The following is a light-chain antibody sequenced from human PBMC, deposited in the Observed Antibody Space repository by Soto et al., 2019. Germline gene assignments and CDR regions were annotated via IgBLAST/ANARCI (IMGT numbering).Light chain of an antibody. Sequence: QSALTQPPSVSGSPGQSVTLSRTGSSSDVGSHNRVSWYQQPPGTAPKLMIYDVSNRPSGVPDRFSGSKSGNTASLTISGLQAEDEADYYCSSYTSSSTYVFGTGTKLTVL. J-gene: IGLJ1*01. CDR2: DVS. CDR3: SSYTSSSTYV. V-gene: IGLV2-18*02. CDR1: SSDVGSHNR.